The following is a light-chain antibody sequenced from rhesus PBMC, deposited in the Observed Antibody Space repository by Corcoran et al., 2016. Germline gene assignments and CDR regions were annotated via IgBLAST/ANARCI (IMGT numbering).Light chain of an antibody. CDR2: YAS. CDR1: QGINRY. J-gene: IGKJ3*01. V-gene: IGKV1S14*01. CDR3: QQHKSYPFT. Sequence: EIQMPKSPSSLSVSVGDTVTITCRASQGINRYLAWYQQKPGKTTKPRIFYASNLDTWVPSRFSDSGSGTDFTLTISSLQPEDFATYYCQQHKSYPFTFGPGTKLDIK.